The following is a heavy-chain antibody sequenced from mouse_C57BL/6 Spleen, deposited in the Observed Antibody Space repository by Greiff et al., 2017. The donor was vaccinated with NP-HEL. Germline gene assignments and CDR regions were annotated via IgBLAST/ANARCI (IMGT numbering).Heavy chain of an antibody. Sequence: QVQLKQSGAELVKPGASVKMSCKASGYTFTTYPIEWMKQNHGKSLEWIGNFHPYNDDTKYNEKFKGKATLTVEKSSSTVYLGLSRLTSDDSAVYYCARRWDYDDGDWYFDVWGTGTTVTVSS. V-gene: IGHV1-47*01. CDR3: ARRWDYDDGDWYFDV. D-gene: IGHD2-4*01. CDR1: GYTFTTYP. J-gene: IGHJ1*03. CDR2: FHPYNDDT.